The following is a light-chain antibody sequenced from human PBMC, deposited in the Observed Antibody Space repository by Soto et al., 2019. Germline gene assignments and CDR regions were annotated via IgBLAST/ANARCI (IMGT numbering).Light chain of an antibody. V-gene: IGLV4-69*01. CDR2: LDSDGRH. CDR1: SGHSSSA. Sequence: QLVLTQSPSASASLGASVKLTCTLSSGHSSSAIAWHQQQTKKGPRYLMKLDSDGRHSKGDGIPDRFSGSSSGAERYLTISSLQSEDEADYYCQTWGTGIHVVFGGGTKVTVL. J-gene: IGLJ2*01. CDR3: QTWGTGIHVV.